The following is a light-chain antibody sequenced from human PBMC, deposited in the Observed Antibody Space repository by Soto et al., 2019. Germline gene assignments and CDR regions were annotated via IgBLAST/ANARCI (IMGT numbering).Light chain of an antibody. Sequence: DIELTQSPSSLSASVGDKLTITCRANQSITNFLNWYQKKPGEVPRLLIYAASKLAKGVTSRFSGSGSGTDFSFIITSLQREDLATYYCQQYYGLPPLTFGQGTRLEIK. J-gene: IGKJ5*01. CDR3: QQYYGLPPLT. CDR2: AAS. CDR1: QSITNF. V-gene: IGKV1-33*01.